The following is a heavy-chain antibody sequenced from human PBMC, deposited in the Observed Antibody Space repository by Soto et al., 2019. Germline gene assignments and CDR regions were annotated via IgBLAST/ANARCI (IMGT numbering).Heavy chain of an antibody. D-gene: IGHD5-12*01. CDR3: ARDRRDGYNSPNYYYYGMDV. V-gene: IGHV3-21*01. J-gene: IGHJ6*02. Sequence: GGSLRLSCAASGFTFSSYSMNWVRQAPGKGLEWVSSISSSSSYIYYADSVKGRFTISRDNAKNSLYLQMNSLRAEDTAVYYCARDRRDGYNSPNYYYYGMDVWGQGTTVTVSS. CDR2: ISSSSSYI. CDR1: GFTFSSYS.